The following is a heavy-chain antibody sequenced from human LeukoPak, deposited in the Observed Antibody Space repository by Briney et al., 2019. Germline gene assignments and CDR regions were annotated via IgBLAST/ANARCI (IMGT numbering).Heavy chain of an antibody. CDR2: IFHSGST. Sequence: SETLSLTCTVSGYSISSGYYWGWIRQPPGKGLEWIGSIFHSGSTYYIPSLKSRITISVDTSKNQFSLKLSSVTAADTAVYYCARSHIVMVQGWFDPWGQGTLVTVSS. J-gene: IGHJ5*02. CDR3: ARSHIVMVQGWFDP. D-gene: IGHD3-10*01. CDR1: GYSISSGYY. V-gene: IGHV4-38-2*02.